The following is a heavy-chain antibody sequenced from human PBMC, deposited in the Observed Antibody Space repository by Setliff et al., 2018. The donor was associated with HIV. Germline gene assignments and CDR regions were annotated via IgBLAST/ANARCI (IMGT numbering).Heavy chain of an antibody. CDR2: IIPIFGTA. D-gene: IGHD6-13*01. CDR1: GGTFSSYA. V-gene: IGHV1-69*05. Sequence: GASVKVSCKASGGTFSSYAISWVRQAPGQGLEWMGGIIPIFGTANYAQKFQGRVTITTDESTSTAYMELSSLRSEDTAVYYCASTIAAAGYYFDYWGQGTLVTVSS. J-gene: IGHJ4*02. CDR3: ASTIAAAGYYFDY.